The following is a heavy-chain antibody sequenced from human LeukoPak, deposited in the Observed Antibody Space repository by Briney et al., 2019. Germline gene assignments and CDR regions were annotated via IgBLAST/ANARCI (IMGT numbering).Heavy chain of an antibody. J-gene: IGHJ4*02. CDR1: GFTFSIYV. V-gene: IGHV3-30*18. Sequence: GRSRRLSCAASGFTFSIYVMHWVRQAPGKGREGVAFISYDGGSQYYRDSVKGRFTISRDNSNNPLSLQMNSLKAEDTAVYYCAKGRMMATIMISFDYWGRGTLVTVSS. D-gene: IGHD5-24*01. CDR2: ISYDGGSQ. CDR3: AKGRMMATIMISFDY.